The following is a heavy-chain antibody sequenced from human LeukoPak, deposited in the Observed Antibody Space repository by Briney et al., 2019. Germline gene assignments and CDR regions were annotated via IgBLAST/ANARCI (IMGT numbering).Heavy chain of an antibody. CDR2: IYTSGST. Sequence: PSETLSLTCTVSGGSISSYYWSRIRQPAGKGLEWIGRIYTSGSTNYNPSLKSRVTMSVDTSKNQFSLKLSSVTAADTAVYYCAREMRDCSSTSCYAVIDYWGQGTLVTVSS. J-gene: IGHJ4*02. D-gene: IGHD2-2*01. CDR1: GGSISSYY. V-gene: IGHV4-4*07. CDR3: AREMRDCSSTSCYAVIDY.